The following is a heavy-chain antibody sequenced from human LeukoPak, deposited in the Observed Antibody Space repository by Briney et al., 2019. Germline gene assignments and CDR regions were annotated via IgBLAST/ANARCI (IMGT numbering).Heavy chain of an antibody. J-gene: IGHJ4*02. CDR1: GYTFTDYY. CDR3: ARDGHDSSGYYEDY. V-gene: IGHV1-2*02. D-gene: IGHD3-22*01. CDR2: INPNSGGT. Sequence: ASVKVSCKASGYTFTDYYIHWVRQAPGQGLEWMGWINPNSGGTNSAQKFQGRVTMTRDTSVSTTYMELSRLSSDDTAVYYCARDGHDSSGYYEDYWGQGTLVTVSS.